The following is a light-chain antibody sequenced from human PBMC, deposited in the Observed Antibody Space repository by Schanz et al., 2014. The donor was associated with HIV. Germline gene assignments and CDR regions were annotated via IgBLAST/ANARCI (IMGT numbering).Light chain of an antibody. V-gene: IGLV1-47*01. CDR3: AAWDDSLSGVV. CDR1: SSNIGAGYD. J-gene: IGLJ2*01. CDR2: RNN. Sequence: QSVLTQPPSVSGAPGQRVTISCAGSSSNIGAGYDVHWYHHLPGSAPKLLIYRNNQRPSGVPDRFSGSKSGTSASLAISGLRSEDEADYYCAAWDDSLSGVVFGGGTKLTVL.